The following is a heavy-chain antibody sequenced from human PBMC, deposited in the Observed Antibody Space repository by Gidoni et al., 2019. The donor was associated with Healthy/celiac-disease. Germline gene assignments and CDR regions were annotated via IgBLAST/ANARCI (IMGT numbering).Heavy chain of an antibody. V-gene: IGHV4-39*07. CDR1: GGSISSSSYY. CDR3: ARSYDSSGYYYGNFDY. Sequence: QLQLQESGPGLVKPSETLSLTGTVSGGSISSSSYYWGWIRQPPGKGLEWIGSIYYSGSTYYNPSLKSRVTISVDTSKNQFSLKLSSVTAADTAVYYCARSYDSSGYYYGNFDYWGQGTLVTVSS. CDR2: IYYSGST. J-gene: IGHJ4*02. D-gene: IGHD3-22*01.